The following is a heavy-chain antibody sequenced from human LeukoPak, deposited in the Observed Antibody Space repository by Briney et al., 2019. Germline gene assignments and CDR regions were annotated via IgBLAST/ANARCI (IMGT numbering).Heavy chain of an antibody. CDR3: ARWVGATTIDY. CDR1: GYSISSGYY. D-gene: IGHD1-26*01. V-gene: IGHV4-38-2*02. CDR2: IYHSGST. J-gene: IGHJ4*02. Sequence: SETLSLTCTVSGYSISSGYYWGWIRQPPGKGLEWIGSIYHSGSTYYNPSLKSRVTISVDTSKNQFSLKLSSVTAADTAVYYCARWVGATTIDYWGQGTLVTVSS.